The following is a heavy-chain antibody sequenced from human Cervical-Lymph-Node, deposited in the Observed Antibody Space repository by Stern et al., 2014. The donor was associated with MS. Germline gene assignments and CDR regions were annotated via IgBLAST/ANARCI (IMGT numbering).Heavy chain of an antibody. V-gene: IGHV2-5*02. J-gene: IGHJ4*02. CDR3: ATHAPGVVPAALDY. CDR2: SYWDDSK. D-gene: IGHD2-2*01. CDR1: GFSLSTSGVG. Sequence: ITLKESGPTLVKPTQTLTLTCTFSGFSLSTSGVGVGWIRQPPGKALEWLAFSYWDDSKRYSPSLKNRLTITKDTSKNQVVLTMNNMDPVDTATFYCATHAPGVVPAALDYWGQGTLVTVS.